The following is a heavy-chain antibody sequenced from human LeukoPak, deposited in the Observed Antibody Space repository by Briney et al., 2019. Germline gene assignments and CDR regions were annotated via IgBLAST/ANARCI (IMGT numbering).Heavy chain of an antibody. D-gene: IGHD5-12*01. Sequence: EASVKVSCKASGGTFSSYAISWVRQAPGQGLEWMGGIIPIFGTANYAQKFQGRVTITADESTSTAYMELSSLRSEDTAVYYCAKDPGNIGVATIIYYYGMDVWGQGTTVTVSS. CDR3: AKDPGNIGVATIIYYYGMDV. CDR1: GGTFSSYA. V-gene: IGHV1-69*13. J-gene: IGHJ6*02. CDR2: IIPIFGTA.